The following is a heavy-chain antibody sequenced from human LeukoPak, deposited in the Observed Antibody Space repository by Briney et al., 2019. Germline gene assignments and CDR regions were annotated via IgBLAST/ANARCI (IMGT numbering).Heavy chain of an antibody. CDR1: GSTLSSHSM. Sequence: AGGSLRLSCAASGSTLSSHSMTWVRQAPGKVRGWNGSIFYCGRPYTNPSLKSRIILSVDTSKNQFSLKLSSVTAADTAVYYCARGLASGFDPGGQGTLVSVSS. V-gene: IGHV4-39*07. CDR3: ARGLASGFDP. CDR2: IFYCGRP. J-gene: IGHJ5*02.